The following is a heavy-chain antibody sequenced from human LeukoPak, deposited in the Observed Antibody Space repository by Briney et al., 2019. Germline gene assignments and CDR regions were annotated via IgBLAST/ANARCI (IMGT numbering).Heavy chain of an antibody. CDR2: IYSGGST. J-gene: IGHJ4*02. CDR1: GFTVSSNY. Sequence: TGGSLRLSCAASGFTVSSNYMSWVRQAPGKGLGWVSVIYSGGSTYYADSLKGRFTISRHNSKNTLYLQMNSLRAEDTAVYYCARDATRSGWRLYYFDYWGQGTLVTVSS. D-gene: IGHD6-19*01. CDR3: ARDATRSGWRLYYFDY. V-gene: IGHV3-66*01.